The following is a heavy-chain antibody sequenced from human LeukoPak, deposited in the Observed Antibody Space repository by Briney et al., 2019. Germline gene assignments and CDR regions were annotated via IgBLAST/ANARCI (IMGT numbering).Heavy chain of an antibody. V-gene: IGHV3-74*01. CDR2: IKSDGSSS. CDR3: VRDLDLGGYSSFEY. Sequence: PGGSLRLSCAASGFTFSSYFWMHWVRQAPGKGLVWVSRIKSDGSSSTYADSVKGRFTTSRDSAKNSLYLQMNTLRAEDTAVYYCVRDLDLGGYSSFEYWGQGTLVTVSS. D-gene: IGHD4-23*01. CDR1: GFTFSSYFW. J-gene: IGHJ4*02.